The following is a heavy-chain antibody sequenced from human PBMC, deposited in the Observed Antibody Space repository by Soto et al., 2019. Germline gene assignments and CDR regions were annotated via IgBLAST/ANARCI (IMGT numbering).Heavy chain of an antibody. Sequence: QVQLQESGPGLVKPSQTLSLTCTVSGGSISSGGYYWSWIRQHPGKGLEWIGYIYYSGSTYYNPSLKSRVTISVHTSKNQFSLKLSSVTAADTAVYYCARDKVVVAATPGPYYGMDVWGQGTTVTVSS. J-gene: IGHJ6*02. CDR1: GGSISSGGYY. CDR3: ARDKVVVAATPGPYYGMDV. D-gene: IGHD2-15*01. V-gene: IGHV4-31*03. CDR2: IYYSGST.